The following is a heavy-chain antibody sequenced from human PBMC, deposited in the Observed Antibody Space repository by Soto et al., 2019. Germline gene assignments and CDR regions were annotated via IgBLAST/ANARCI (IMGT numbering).Heavy chain of an antibody. J-gene: IGHJ6*02. CDR1: GFTFSSYS. D-gene: IGHD3-10*01. Sequence: EVQLVESGGGLVQPGGSLRLSCAASGFTFSSYSMNWVRQAPGKGLEWVSYISSSSSTIYYADSVKGRFTISRDNAKNSLYLQMNSLRDEDTAVYYCAKGGSGSSDYYDGMDVWGQGSTVTVAS. V-gene: IGHV3-48*02. CDR2: ISSSSSTI. CDR3: AKGGSGSSDYYDGMDV.